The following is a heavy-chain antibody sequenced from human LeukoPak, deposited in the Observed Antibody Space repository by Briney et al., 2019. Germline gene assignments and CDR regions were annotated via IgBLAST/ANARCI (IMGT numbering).Heavy chain of an antibody. CDR3: ARFAGDGDYYYYYGMDV. V-gene: IGHV3-33*01. Sequence: PGRSLRLSCAASGFTFSSYGMHWVRQAPGKGLEWVAGIWYDGSKKYYADSVKGRFTISRDNSKNTLYLQMNSLRAEDTAVYYCARFAGDGDYYYYYGMDVWGQGTTVTVSS. CDR2: IWYDGSKK. J-gene: IGHJ6*02. D-gene: IGHD4-17*01. CDR1: GFTFSSYG.